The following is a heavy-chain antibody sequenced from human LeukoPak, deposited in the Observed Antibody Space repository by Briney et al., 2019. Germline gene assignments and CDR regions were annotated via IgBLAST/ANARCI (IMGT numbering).Heavy chain of an antibody. J-gene: IGHJ4*02. Sequence: GGSLRLSCAASGFTFSSYWMHWVRQAPGKGLVWVSRIDTDGSSTTYADSVKGRFTISRDNAKNSLYLQMNSLRAEDTAVYYCARGTPPSRIAAAAPVGYWGQGTLVTVSS. CDR2: IDTDGSST. CDR1: GFTFSSYW. CDR3: ARGTPPSRIAAAAPVGY. D-gene: IGHD6-13*01. V-gene: IGHV3-74*01.